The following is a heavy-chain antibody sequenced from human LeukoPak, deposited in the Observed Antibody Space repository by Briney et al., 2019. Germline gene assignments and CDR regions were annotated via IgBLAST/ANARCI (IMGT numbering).Heavy chain of an antibody. CDR2: IYYSGST. CDR1: GGSISSSSYY. CDR3: ERHNLQNIVVIDY. J-gene: IGHJ4*02. D-gene: IGHD3-22*01. Sequence: SETLSLTCTVSGGSISSSSYYWGWIRQPPGKGLEWIGSIYYSGSTYYNPSLKSRDTISVDTSKNQFSLKLSSVTAADTAVYYCERHNLQNIVVIDYWGQGTLVTVSS. V-gene: IGHV4-39*01.